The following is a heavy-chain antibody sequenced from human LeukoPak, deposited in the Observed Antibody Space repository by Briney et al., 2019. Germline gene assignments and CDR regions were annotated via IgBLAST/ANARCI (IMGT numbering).Heavy chain of an antibody. CDR1: GGSISSYY. CDR2: IYYSGST. D-gene: IGHD3-10*01. CDR3: ARDPGGALDY. Sequence: SETLSLTCTVSGGSISSYYWSWIRQPPGEGLEWIGYIYYSGSTNYNPSLKSRVTISVDTSKNQFSLKLSSVTAADTAVYYCARDPGGALDYWGQGTLVTVSS. V-gene: IGHV4-59*01. J-gene: IGHJ4*02.